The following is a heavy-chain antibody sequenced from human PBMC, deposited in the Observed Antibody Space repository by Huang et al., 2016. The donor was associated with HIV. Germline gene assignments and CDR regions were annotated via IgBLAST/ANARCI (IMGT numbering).Heavy chain of an antibody. CDR3: AREGQKWYGKSIGAFEI. V-gene: IGHV1-69*13. D-gene: IGHD2-15*01. Sequence: VELVQSGTEVRRPGSSVKISCRASGGTFSSVAFNWGRQAPGQGLGYMGGIFPLLSTTNYEAKFQDRLTISADKSTSTVYMELRRLTSEDTGVFYCAREGQKWYGKSIGAFEIWGQGTSVVVST. CDR1: GGTFSSVA. CDR2: IFPLLSTT. J-gene: IGHJ3*02.